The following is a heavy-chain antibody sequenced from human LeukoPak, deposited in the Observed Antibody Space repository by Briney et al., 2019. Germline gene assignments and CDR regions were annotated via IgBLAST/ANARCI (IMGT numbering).Heavy chain of an antibody. J-gene: IGHJ4*02. Sequence: GGSLTLACAASGFTFSSYAVRWAPQAPGKGLGWVSDISGNGGGTYYADSVKRRFTISRDNSKNALYLQMNSLRAEDTAVYYCAKSFGYSRSWFDYWGQGTLVTVSS. CDR2: ISGNGGGT. V-gene: IGHV3-23*01. CDR3: AKSFGYSRSWFDY. CDR1: GFTFSSYA. D-gene: IGHD6-13*01.